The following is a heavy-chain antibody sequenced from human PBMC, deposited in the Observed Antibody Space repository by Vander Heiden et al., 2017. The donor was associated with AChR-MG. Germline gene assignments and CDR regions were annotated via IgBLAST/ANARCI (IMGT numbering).Heavy chain of an antibody. CDR3: ARECRTGTSGNWFDP. Sequence: QVPLVQSGPEVKKPGSSVQFSCSVSGGDFSGYGIRWVRQAAGQGLEWMGGSIPIFGTANYAQKVQGRVTITADESTSTAYMELSRLRSEDTAVYYCARECRTGTSGNWFDPWGQGTLVTVSS. CDR2: SIPIFGTA. D-gene: IGHD1-7*01. CDR1: GGDFSGYG. V-gene: IGHV1-69*01. J-gene: IGHJ5*02.